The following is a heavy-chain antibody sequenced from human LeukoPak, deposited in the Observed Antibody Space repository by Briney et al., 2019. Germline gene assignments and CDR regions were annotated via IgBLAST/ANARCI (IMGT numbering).Heavy chain of an antibody. J-gene: IGHJ3*02. D-gene: IGHD4-17*01. CDR1: GYTFTGYY. V-gene: IGHV1-2*02. Sequence: ASVKVSCKASGYTFTGYYMHWVRQAPGQGLEWMGWINLNSGGTNYAQKFQGRVTMTRDMSTSTVYMELSSLRSEDTAVYYCARDRGGSYGDYGAFDIWGQGTMVTVSS. CDR2: INLNSGGT. CDR3: ARDRGGSYGDYGAFDI.